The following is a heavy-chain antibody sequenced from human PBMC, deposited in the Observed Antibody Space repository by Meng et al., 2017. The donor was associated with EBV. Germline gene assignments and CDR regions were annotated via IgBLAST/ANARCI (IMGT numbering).Heavy chain of an antibody. CDR2: IYSGGST. CDR3: AKHRLGPLDY. V-gene: IGHV3-53*01. D-gene: IGHD5-12*01. CDR1: GLTVSSNY. Sequence: RLLESGGGLIRPGGSRGLSCPSSGLTVSSNYWSWVRQAPGKGLEWVSVIYSGGSTYYADSVKGRFTISRDNSKNTLYLQMNSLRAEDTAVYYCAKHRLGPLDYWGQGTLVTVSS. J-gene: IGHJ4*02.